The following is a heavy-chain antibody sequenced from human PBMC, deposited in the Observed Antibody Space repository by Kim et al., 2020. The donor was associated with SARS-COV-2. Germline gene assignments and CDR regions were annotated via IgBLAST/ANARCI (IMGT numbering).Heavy chain of an antibody. Sequence: SVKVSCKASGGTFSSYAISWVRQAPGQGLEWMGRIIPILGIAYYAQKFQGRVTITADKSTSTAYMELSSLRSEDTAVYYCAGDLFGPGSRITMVRGLSHPWGQGTLVTVSS. CDR2: IIPILGIA. D-gene: IGHD3-10*01. V-gene: IGHV1-69*04. CDR3: AGDLFGPGSRITMVRGLSHP. CDR1: GGTFSSYA. J-gene: IGHJ5*02.